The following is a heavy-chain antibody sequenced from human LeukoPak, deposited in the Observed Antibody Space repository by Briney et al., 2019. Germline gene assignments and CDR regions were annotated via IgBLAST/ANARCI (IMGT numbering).Heavy chain of an antibody. CDR3: ARDSGSSSAVDY. CDR2: ISSNGGST. D-gene: IGHD3-10*01. J-gene: IGHJ4*02. V-gene: IGHV3-64*01. Sequence: PGGSLRLSCTASGFSFSSYAMYWVRQAPGKGLEYVSAISSNGGSTYYANSVKGRFTISGDNSKNTLYLQMGSLRVEDVAVYYCARDSGSSSAVDYWGQGALVTVSS. CDR1: GFSFSSYA.